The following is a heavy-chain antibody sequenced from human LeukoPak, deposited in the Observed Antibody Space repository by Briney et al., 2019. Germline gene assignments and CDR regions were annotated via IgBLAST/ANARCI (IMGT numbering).Heavy chain of an antibody. V-gene: IGHV4-30-4*01. Sequence: ASGTLSLTCTVSGGSISSGDYYWSWIRQPPGKGLEWIGYIYYSGSTYYNPSLKSRVTISVDTPKNQFSLKLSSVTAADTAVYYCARAGASFTMIDPWGQGTLDTVSS. CDR2: IYYSGST. D-gene: IGHD2-2*01. CDR1: GGSISSGDYY. CDR3: ARAGASFTMIDP. J-gene: IGHJ5*02.